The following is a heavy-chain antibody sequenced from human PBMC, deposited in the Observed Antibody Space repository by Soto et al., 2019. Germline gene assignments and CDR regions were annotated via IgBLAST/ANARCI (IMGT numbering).Heavy chain of an antibody. J-gene: IGHJ4*02. CDR3: ASTTQSTNTYYFDY. Sequence: SETLSLTCTVSGGSISSSSYYWGWIRQPPGKGLEWIGSIYYSGSTYYNPSLKSRVTISVDTSKNQFSLKLSSVTAADTAVYYCASTTQSTNTYYFDYWGQGTLVTVSS. V-gene: IGHV4-39*01. D-gene: IGHD5-12*01. CDR2: IYYSGST. CDR1: GGSISSSSYY.